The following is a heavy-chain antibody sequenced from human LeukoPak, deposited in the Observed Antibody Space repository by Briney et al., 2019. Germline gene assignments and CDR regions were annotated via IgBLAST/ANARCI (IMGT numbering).Heavy chain of an antibody. Sequence: SVKVSCKASGGTFSSYAISWVRQAPGQGLEWMGRIIPILGIANYAQKFQGRVTITADKSTSTAYMELSSLRSEDTAVYYCARDYGGLFGVAYGDWYYYYMDVWGKGTTVTVSS. V-gene: IGHV1-69*04. J-gene: IGHJ6*03. CDR3: ARDYGGLFGVAYGDWYYYYMDV. CDR2: IIPILGIA. CDR1: GGTFSSYA. D-gene: IGHD3-3*01.